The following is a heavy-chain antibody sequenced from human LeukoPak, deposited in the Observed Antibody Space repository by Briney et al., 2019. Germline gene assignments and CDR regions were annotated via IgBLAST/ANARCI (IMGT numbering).Heavy chain of an antibody. J-gene: IGHJ4*02. Sequence: GGSLRLSCVDSGFTFGDDAVTWVRQAPGKGLEWVGRMESNPAGGRVDYAAPVKGRFTISRDDSRSTLYLQLNNLGAEDTAVYYCTTLAFGVHYWGRGTLITVSS. CDR3: TTLAFGVHY. CDR2: MESNPAGGRV. V-gene: IGHV3-15*04. D-gene: IGHD2-8*01. CDR1: GFTFGDDA.